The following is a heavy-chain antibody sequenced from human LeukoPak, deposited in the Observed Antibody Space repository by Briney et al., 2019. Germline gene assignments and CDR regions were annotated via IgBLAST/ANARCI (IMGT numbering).Heavy chain of an antibody. CDR3: ARDPAPVPGIAAAGLGY. Sequence: AGGSLRLSCAASGFTFSSYAMHWVRQAPGKGLEWVAVISHDGSNKYYADSVKGRFTISRDNSKNTLYLQMNSLRAEDTAVYYCARDPAPVPGIAAAGLGYWGQGTLVTVSS. CDR2: ISHDGSNK. V-gene: IGHV3-30-3*01. D-gene: IGHD6-13*01. J-gene: IGHJ4*02. CDR1: GFTFSSYA.